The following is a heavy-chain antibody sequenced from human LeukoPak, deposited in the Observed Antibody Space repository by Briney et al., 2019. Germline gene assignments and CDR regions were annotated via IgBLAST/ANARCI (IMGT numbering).Heavy chain of an antibody. V-gene: IGHV4-34*01. Sequence: SETLSLTCAVYGGSFSGYYWSWIRQPPGKGLEWIGEINHSGSTNYNPSLKSRVTISVDTSKNQFSLKLSSVTAADTAVYYCARRRGALLWFGESTPNFDYWGQGTLVTVSS. D-gene: IGHD3-10*01. CDR3: ARRRGALLWFGESTPNFDY. CDR1: GGSFSGYY. CDR2: INHSGST. J-gene: IGHJ4*02.